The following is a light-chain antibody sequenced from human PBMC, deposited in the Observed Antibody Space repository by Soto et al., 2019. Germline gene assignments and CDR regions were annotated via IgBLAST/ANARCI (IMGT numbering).Light chain of an antibody. J-gene: IGLJ3*02. CDR1: SSDVGGYNY. Sequence: QSALTQPASVSGSPGQSITISCTGTSSDVGGYNYVSWYQQHPGKAPKLMIYEVSNRPSGVSNRFSGSKSGNTASLTISGLQAEDEADYFCAAWDDILNGHWVFGGGTKVTVL. CDR2: EVS. CDR3: AAWDDILNGHWV. V-gene: IGLV2-14*01.